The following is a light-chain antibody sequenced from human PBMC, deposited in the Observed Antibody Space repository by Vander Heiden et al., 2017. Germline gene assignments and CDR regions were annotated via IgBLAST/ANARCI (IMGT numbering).Light chain of an antibody. CDR2: GAS. CDR1: QSISSW. Sequence: DIQTTQSPSTLSASVGDRVTITCRASQSISSWLAWYQQKPGKAPKLLIYGASSLESVVPSRFSGSGSGTEFTLTISSLQPDDSATYYCQQYINYSWTFGQGTKVEIK. V-gene: IGKV1-5*01. CDR3: QQYINYSWT. J-gene: IGKJ1*01.